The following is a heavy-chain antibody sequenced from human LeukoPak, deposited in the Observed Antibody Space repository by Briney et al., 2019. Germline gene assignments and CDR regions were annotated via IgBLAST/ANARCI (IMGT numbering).Heavy chain of an antibody. Sequence: SETLSLTCTVSGGSISSYYWSWIRQPPGKGLEWIGYIYYSGSTNYNPSLKSRVTISVDTSKNQFSLKLSSVTAADTAVYYCARHEYFDLWGRGTLVTVSS. V-gene: IGHV4-59*08. J-gene: IGHJ2*01. CDR3: ARHEYFDL. CDR2: IYYSGST. CDR1: GGSISSYY.